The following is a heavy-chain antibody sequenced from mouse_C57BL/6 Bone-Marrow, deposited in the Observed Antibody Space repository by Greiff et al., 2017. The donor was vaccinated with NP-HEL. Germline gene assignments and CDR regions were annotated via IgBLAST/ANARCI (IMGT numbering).Heavy chain of an antibody. CDR2: IDPSDSET. V-gene: IGHV1-52*01. CDR3: ARSGYYGNPDYFDY. Sequence: SGAELVRPGSSVKLSCKASGYTFTSYWMHWVKQRPIQGLEWIGNIDPSDSETHYNQKFKDKATLTVDKSSSTAYMQLSSLTSEDSAVYYCARSGYYGNPDYFDYWGQGTTLTVSS. D-gene: IGHD2-1*01. J-gene: IGHJ2*01. CDR1: GYTFTSYW.